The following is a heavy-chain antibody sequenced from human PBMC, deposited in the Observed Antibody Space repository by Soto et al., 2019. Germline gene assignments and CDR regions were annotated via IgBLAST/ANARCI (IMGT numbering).Heavy chain of an antibody. CDR1: GGSISSGGYY. J-gene: IGHJ6*02. CDR2: IYYSGST. V-gene: IGHV4-31*03. Sequence: PSETLSLTCTVSGGSISSGGYYWSWIRQHPGKGLEWIGYIYYSGSTYYNPSLKSRVTISVDTSKNQFSLKLSSVTAADTAVYYCASHLLRRYYGSGSPPPLYYYYGMDVWGQGTTVTVSS. D-gene: IGHD3-10*01. CDR3: ASHLLRRYYGSGSPPPLYYYYGMDV.